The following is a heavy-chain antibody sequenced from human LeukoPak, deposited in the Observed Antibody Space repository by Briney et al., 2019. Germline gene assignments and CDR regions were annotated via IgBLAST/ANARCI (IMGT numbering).Heavy chain of an antibody. D-gene: IGHD3-3*01. J-gene: IGHJ6*02. V-gene: IGHV3-74*01. Sequence: GGSLRLSCAASGFTFSSHWMHWVRHAPGKGLVWVSRINSDGSSTSYADSVKGRFTISRDNAKNTLYLQMNSLRVEDTAVYYCARGGTYYDFWRAMDVWGQGTTVTVSS. CDR3: ARGGTYYDFWRAMDV. CDR1: GFTFSSHW. CDR2: INSDGSST.